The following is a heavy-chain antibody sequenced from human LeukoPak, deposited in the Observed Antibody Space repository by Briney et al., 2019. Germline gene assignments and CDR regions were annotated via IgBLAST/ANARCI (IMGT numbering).Heavy chain of an antibody. D-gene: IGHD6-13*01. CDR2: INPNSGGT. CDR3: ARESLKGYSSSSYYMDV. CDR1: GGTFSSYA. J-gene: IGHJ6*03. V-gene: IGHV1-2*02. Sequence: ASVKVSCKASGGTFSSYAISWVRQAPGQGLEWMGWINPNSGGTNYAQKFQGRVTMTRDTSISTAYMELSRLRSDDTAVYYCARESLKGYSSSSYYMDVWGKGTTVTVSS.